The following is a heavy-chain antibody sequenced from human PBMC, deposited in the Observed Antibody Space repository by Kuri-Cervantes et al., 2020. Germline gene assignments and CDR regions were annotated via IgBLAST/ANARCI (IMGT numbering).Heavy chain of an antibody. CDR3: ARGPGVGAAGDY. J-gene: IGHJ4*02. CDR1: GFTFSGHG. Sequence: GGSLRLSCAASGFTFSGHGMHWVRQAPGKGLEWVAVIWYDGSNKYYGDSVKGRFIVSRDNSKNTLYLQMNSLRAEDTALYYCARGPGVGAAGDYWGQGTLVTVSS. V-gene: IGHV3-33*01. CDR2: IWYDGSNK. D-gene: IGHD6-13*01.